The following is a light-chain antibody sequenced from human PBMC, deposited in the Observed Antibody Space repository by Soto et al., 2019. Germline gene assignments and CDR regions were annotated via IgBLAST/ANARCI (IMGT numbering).Light chain of an antibody. CDR1: QDVDSNF. J-gene: IGKJ4*01. CDR2: GSS. Sequence: EIVLTQSPGTLSLSPGERATLSCRASQDVDSNFLAWYQQRPGQAPRLLIYGSSRRATGIPDRFSGSGSGTDFTLTISRVGPDDIAVYFCHQYYSSITFGGGTKVEVK. V-gene: IGKV3-20*01. CDR3: HQYYSSIT.